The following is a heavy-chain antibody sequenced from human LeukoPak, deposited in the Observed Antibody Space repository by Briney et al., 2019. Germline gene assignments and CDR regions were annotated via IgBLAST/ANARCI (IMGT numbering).Heavy chain of an antibody. CDR2: IYYSGSI. D-gene: IGHD2-21*01. Sequence: SETLSLTCAVSGVSISSSNSYWGWIRQPPGKGLEWIGSIYYSGSIYYNPSLKSRVTISVDTSKNQFSLKLSSVTAADTAMYYCARAIRVAIFDYWGQGTLVTVSS. CDR1: GVSISSSNSY. V-gene: IGHV4-39*07. J-gene: IGHJ4*02. CDR3: ARAIRVAIFDY.